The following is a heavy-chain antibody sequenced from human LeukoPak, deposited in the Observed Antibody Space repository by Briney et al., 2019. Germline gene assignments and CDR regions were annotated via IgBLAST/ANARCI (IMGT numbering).Heavy chain of an antibody. CDR3: ARPSGVGAFDI. CDR1: GFTFSSYW. Sequence: PGGSLRLSCAASGFTFSSYWMHRVRQGPGKGLVWVSRISSDGTSTEYADSVKGRFTVSRDNAKNTLFLQMNSLRAEDTAVYYCARPSGVGAFDIWGQGTKVTVSS. J-gene: IGHJ3*02. CDR2: ISSDGTST. V-gene: IGHV3-74*03.